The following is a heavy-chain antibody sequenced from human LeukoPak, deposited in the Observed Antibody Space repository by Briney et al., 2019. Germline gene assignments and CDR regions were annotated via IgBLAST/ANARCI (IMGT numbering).Heavy chain of an antibody. CDR2: ISERGGST. CDR3: AKRGIVIRGILVIGYHQEAYHYDY. J-gene: IGHJ4*02. Sequence: RGSLRLSCVVSGLSLTNYAMTWDRQAPGEGLEWVSYISERGGSTTYADSVKGRFTISRDTSLNTLYLQMTSLRAEDTAVYFCAKRGIVIRGILVIGYHQEAYHYDYWGQGVLVTVSS. D-gene: IGHD3-10*01. V-gene: IGHV3-23*01. CDR1: GLSLTNYA.